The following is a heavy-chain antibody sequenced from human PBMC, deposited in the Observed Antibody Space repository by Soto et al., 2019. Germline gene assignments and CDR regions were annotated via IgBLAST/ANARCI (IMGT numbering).Heavy chain of an antibody. CDR1: GGSISSYY. V-gene: IGHV4-59*08. Sequence: SETLSLTCTVSGGSISSYYWSWIRQPPGKGLEWIGYIYYSGSTNYNPSLKSRVTISVDTSKNQFSLKLSSVTAADTAVYYCAIHLYNWNDNYYYSYMVVWGKGTTVTVSS. CDR3: AIHLYNWNDNYYYSYMVV. D-gene: IGHD1-1*01. CDR2: IYYSGST. J-gene: IGHJ6*03.